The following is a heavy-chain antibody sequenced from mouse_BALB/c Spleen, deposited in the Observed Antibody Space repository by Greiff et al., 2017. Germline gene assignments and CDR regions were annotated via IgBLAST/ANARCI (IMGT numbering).Heavy chain of an antibody. D-gene: IGHD2-1*01. CDR2: ISSGGST. J-gene: IGHJ3*01. V-gene: IGHV5-6-5*01. CDR1: GFTFSSYA. CDR3: ARGGMEGNGFAY. Sequence: EVQRVESGGGLVKPGGSLKLSCAASGFTFSSYAMSWVRQTPEKRLEWVASISSGGSTYYPDSVKGRVTISRDNARNILYLQMSSLRSEDTAMYYCARGGMEGNGFAYWGQGTLVTVSA.